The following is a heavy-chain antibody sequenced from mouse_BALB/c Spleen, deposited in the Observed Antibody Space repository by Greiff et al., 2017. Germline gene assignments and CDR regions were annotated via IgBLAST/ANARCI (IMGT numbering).Heavy chain of an antibody. V-gene: IGHV1-87*01. CDR1: GYTFTSYW. J-gene: IGHJ3*01. Sequence: QVQLKQSGAELARPGASVKLSCKASGYTFTSYWMQWVKQRPGQSLEWIGAIYPGDGDTRYTQKFKGKATLTADKSSSTAYMQLSSLASEDSAVYYCARRITTGEDWFAYWGQGTLVTVSA. CDR3: ARRITTGEDWFAY. D-gene: IGHD2-4*01. CDR2: IYPGDGDT.